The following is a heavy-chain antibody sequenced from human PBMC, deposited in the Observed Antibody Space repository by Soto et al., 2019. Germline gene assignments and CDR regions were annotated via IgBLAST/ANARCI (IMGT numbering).Heavy chain of an antibody. CDR2: IYYSGST. D-gene: IGHD1-7*01. V-gene: IGHV4-59*01. J-gene: IGHJ4*02. CDR1: GGSISSYY. Sequence: SETLSLTCTVSGGSISSYYWSWIRQPPGKGLEWIGYIYYSGSTSYNPSLKSRVTISVDTSKNQFSLKLSSVTAADTAVYYCASGNNWNYLPLIYWGQGTLVTVSS. CDR3: ASGNNWNYLPLIY.